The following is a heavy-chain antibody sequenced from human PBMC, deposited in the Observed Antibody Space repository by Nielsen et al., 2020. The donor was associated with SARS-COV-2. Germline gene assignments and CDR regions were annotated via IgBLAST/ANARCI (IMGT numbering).Heavy chain of an antibody. V-gene: IGHV4-39*01. Sequence: SDTLSLTCTVSGGSISSSSYYWGWIRQPPGKGLEWIGSIYYSGSTYYNPSLKSRVTISVDTSKNQFSLKLSSVTAADTAVYYCASFPNDYYYYGMDVWGQGTTVTVSS. J-gene: IGHJ6*02. CDR1: GGSISSSSYY. CDR3: ASFPNDYYYYGMDV. CDR2: IYYSGST.